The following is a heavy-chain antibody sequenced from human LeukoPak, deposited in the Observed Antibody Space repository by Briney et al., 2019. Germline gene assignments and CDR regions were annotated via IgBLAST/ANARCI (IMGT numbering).Heavy chain of an antibody. J-gene: IGHJ4*02. CDR2: ISGSGGST. CDR3: ARGTGYNTGRSVDY. Sequence: GGSLRLSCTASGFTFSSYSMTWVRQAPGKGLEWVSAISGSGGSTYYADSVEGRFTISRDNSKNTLYLQMNSLRAEDTAVYYCARGTGYNTGRSVDYWGQGTLVTVSS. D-gene: IGHD6-25*01. V-gene: IGHV3-23*01. CDR1: GFTFSSYS.